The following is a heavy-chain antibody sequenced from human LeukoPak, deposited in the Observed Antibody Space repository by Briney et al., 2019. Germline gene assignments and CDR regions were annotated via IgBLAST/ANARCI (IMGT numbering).Heavy chain of an antibody. J-gene: IGHJ4*02. CDR3: VRGRGNSSSWYWDY. D-gene: IGHD6-13*01. V-gene: IGHV3-7*02. CDR2: INQDGSEQ. CDR1: GFTFSSYW. Sequence: PGGSLRLSCAASGFTFSSYWMSWVRQAPGKWLDWVANINQDGSEQYYVDSAKGRFTISRDNGKKSLFLQMSSLRVEDTAVYFCVRGRGNSSSWYWDYWGQGTLVTVSS.